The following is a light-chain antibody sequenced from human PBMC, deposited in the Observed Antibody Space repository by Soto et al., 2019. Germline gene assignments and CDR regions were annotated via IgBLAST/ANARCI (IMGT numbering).Light chain of an antibody. CDR1: SSNIGAGYD. CDR3: QSYDSRLNGYV. Sequence: QSVLKQPPSVSGAPGQGVTIFCTGSSSNIGAGYDVHWYQQLPRTAPKLLIYSSVNRPSGVPDRFSASKSGTSASLAITGLRPEDEADYYCQSYDSRLNGYVFGTGTKVTVL. J-gene: IGLJ1*01. V-gene: IGLV1-40*01. CDR2: SSV.